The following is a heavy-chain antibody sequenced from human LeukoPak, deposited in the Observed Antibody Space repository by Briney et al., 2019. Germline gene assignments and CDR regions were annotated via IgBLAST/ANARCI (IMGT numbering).Heavy chain of an antibody. J-gene: IGHJ5*02. Sequence: SETLSLTCTVSGGSISSGGYYWSWIRQPPGKGLEWIGSIYHSGSTNYNPSLKSRVTISVDTSKNQFSLKLSSVTAADTAVYYCARSVGGNWFDPWGQGTLVTVSS. CDR2: IYHSGST. D-gene: IGHD3-16*01. CDR1: GGSISSGGYY. CDR3: ARSVGGNWFDP. V-gene: IGHV4-30-2*01.